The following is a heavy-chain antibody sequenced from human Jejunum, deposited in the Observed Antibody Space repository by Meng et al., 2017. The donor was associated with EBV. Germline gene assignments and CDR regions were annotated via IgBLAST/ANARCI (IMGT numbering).Heavy chain of an antibody. CDR3: VRDSSFNVH. J-gene: IGHJ4*02. D-gene: IGHD3-16*02. CDR1: GFTFSSYS. Sequence: GELVESGGGLVKPGGSLRLSCAASGFTFSSYSMNWVRQAPGKGLEWVSYISSGSSFIYYADSVKGRFTISRDDAKNSLFLQLNSLRAEDTAVYYCVRDSSFNVHWGQGTLVTVSS. V-gene: IGHV3-21*02. CDR2: ISSGSSFI.